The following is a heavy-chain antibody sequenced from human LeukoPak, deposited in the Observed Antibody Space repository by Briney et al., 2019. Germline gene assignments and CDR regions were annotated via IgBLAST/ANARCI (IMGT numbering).Heavy chain of an antibody. Sequence: SETLSLPCAVYGGSFSGYYWSWIRQPPGKGLEWIGEINHSGSTNYNPSLKSRVTISVDTSKNQFSLKLSSVTAADTAVYYCARGKDDYVWGSHPRDFDYWGQGTLVTVSS. V-gene: IGHV4-34*01. CDR3: ARGKDDYVWGSHPRDFDY. CDR1: GGSFSGYY. J-gene: IGHJ4*02. D-gene: IGHD3-16*01. CDR2: INHSGST.